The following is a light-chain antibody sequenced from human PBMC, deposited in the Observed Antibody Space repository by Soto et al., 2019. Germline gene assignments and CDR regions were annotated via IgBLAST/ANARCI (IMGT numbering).Light chain of an antibody. V-gene: IGKV3-15*01. CDR3: QQRSNWPRT. J-gene: IGKJ1*01. CDR1: QYINTR. Sequence: EIVLTQSPATLSSFPGDRVTLSCRASQYINTRLAWYQHRPGQAPRLLIYGASTRATGIPARFSGSGSWTEFTLTISSLQSEDFAVYYCQQRSNWPRTFGQGTKVDIK. CDR2: GAS.